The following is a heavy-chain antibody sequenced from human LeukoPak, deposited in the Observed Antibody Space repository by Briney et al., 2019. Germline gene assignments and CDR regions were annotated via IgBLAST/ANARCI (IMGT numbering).Heavy chain of an antibody. Sequence: ASVKVSCKASGYTFTSHGISWVRQAPGQGLEWMGWVSTYNGNTNYVPKYQGRVTMTTDTSTSTAYMELRSLRSDDTAVYYCARDGYSGSYRALFDYWGQGTLVTVSS. CDR2: VSTYNGNT. J-gene: IGHJ4*02. V-gene: IGHV1-18*04. D-gene: IGHD1-26*01. CDR1: GYTFTSHG. CDR3: ARDGYSGSYRALFDY.